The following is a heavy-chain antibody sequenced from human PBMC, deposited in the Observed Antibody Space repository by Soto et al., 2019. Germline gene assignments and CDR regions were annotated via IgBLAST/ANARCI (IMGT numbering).Heavy chain of an antibody. V-gene: IGHV3-30*03. Sequence: QVQLVESGGGVVQPGRSLRLSCAASGFTFSSYGMHWVRQAPGKGLEWVAVISYDGSNKNYADSVKGRFTISRDNSKNTLYVQMNSLRADDMAVYXCAXDXXXXXXLXXXGMDVWGQGTTVTVSS. J-gene: IGHJ6*02. CDR3: AXDXXXXXXLXXXGMDV. CDR1: GFTFSSYG. CDR2: ISYDGSNK.